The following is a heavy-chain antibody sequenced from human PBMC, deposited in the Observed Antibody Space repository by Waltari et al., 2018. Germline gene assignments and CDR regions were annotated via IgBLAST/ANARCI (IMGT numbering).Heavy chain of an antibody. Sequence: QVQLQQWGAGLLKPSETLSLTCAVYGGSFSGYYWSWIRQPPGKGLEWIGEINHSGSTNYNPSLKSRVTISVDTSKNQFSLKLSSVTAADTAVYYWAAIYSWYGGWFDPWVQGTLVTVSS. CDR3: AAIYSWYGGWFDP. V-gene: IGHV4-34*01. CDR1: GGSFSGYY. CDR2: INHSGST. D-gene: IGHD6-13*01. J-gene: IGHJ5*02.